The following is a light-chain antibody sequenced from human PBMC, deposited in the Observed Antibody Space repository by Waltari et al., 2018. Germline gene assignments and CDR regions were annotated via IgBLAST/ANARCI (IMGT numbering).Light chain of an antibody. CDR2: DVT. CDR1: SSDVGGYDY. Sequence: QSALTQPASVSGSPGQSITISCTGTSSDVGGYDYVSWYQQHPGKAPKLLIYDVTKRPSGVSNRFSGSKSANTAALTISGLQAEDEADYYCFSYRRSSTWVFGEVTKLTVL. CDR3: FSYRRSSTWV. V-gene: IGLV2-14*03. J-gene: IGLJ3*02.